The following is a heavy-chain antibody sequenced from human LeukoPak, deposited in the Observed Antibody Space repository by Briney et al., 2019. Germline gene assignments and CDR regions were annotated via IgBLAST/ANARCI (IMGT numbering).Heavy chain of an antibody. J-gene: IGHJ6*03. CDR2: MNHSGGN. CDR1: GGSFSGYY. V-gene: IGHV4-34*01. CDR3: ARTTMIRGTYDMDV. D-gene: IGHD3-10*01. Sequence: SETLSLTCAAYGGSFSGYYWSWIRQPPGKGLEGIGEMNHSGGNSYNPYLKSRVTISVHTSKNQFTLKLSSVTAADTAVYYCARTTMIRGTYDMDVWGKGTTVTISS.